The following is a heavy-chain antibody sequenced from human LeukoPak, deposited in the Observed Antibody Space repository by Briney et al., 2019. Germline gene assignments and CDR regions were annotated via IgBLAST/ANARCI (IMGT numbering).Heavy chain of an antibody. V-gene: IGHV3-43*02. D-gene: IGHD1-7*01. J-gene: IGHJ4*02. CDR1: GFTFGNYA. CDR3: SPYDWNYLGDY. CDR2: ISGDGGST. Sequence: PGGSLRLSCAASGFTFGNYAMTWVRLAPGKGLEWVSLISGDGGSTYYADSVKGRFTISRDNSKNSLYLQMNSLRTEDTALYYCSPYDWNYLGDYWGQGTLVTVSS.